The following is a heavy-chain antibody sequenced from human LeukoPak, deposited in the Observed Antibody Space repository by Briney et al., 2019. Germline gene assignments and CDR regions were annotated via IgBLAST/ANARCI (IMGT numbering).Heavy chain of an antibody. Sequence: GGSLRLSCAASGFTFSSYWMHWVRQAPGKGLVWVSRINTDGSSTSYADSVKGRFTISRDNAKNSLYLQMNSLRAEDTAIYYCAREDDWNYEDYWGQGTLVTVSS. CDR2: INTDGSST. D-gene: IGHD1-7*01. V-gene: IGHV3-74*01. CDR1: GFTFSSYW. J-gene: IGHJ4*02. CDR3: AREDDWNYEDY.